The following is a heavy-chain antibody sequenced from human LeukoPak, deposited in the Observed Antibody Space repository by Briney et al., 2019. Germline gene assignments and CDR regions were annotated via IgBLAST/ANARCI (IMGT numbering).Heavy chain of an antibody. CDR1: GFTFSSYG. D-gene: IGHD3-22*01. J-gene: IGHJ4*02. Sequence: GALSLSCAASGFTFSSYGMSWFRRAPGKGLEWVSAISGSGGSTYYADSVKGRFTISRDNSKNTLYLQMNSLRAEDTAVYYCASRYDSSGLWGQGTLVTVSS. CDR3: ASRYDSSGL. CDR2: ISGSGGST. V-gene: IGHV3-23*01.